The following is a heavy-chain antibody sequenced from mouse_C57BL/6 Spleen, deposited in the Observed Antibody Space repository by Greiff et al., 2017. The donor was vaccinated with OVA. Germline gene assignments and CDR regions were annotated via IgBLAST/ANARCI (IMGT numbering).Heavy chain of an antibody. CDR2: ISSGSSTI. CDR3: AISTTVVAPHYAMDY. Sequence: VESGGGLVKPGGSLKLSCAASGFTFSDYGMHWVRQAPEKGLEWVAYISSGSSTIYYADTVKGRFTISRDNAKNTLFLQMTSLRSEDTAMYYCAISTTVVAPHYAMDYWGQGTSVTVSS. D-gene: IGHD1-1*01. J-gene: IGHJ4*01. CDR1: GFTFSDYG. V-gene: IGHV5-17*01.